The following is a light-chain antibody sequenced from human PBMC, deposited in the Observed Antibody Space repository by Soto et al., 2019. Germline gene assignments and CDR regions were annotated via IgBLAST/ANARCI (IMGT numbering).Light chain of an antibody. CDR2: EDS. V-gene: IGLV2-23*01. Sequence: QSALTQPASVSGSPGQSITISCTGTSSDAGNYNFVSWYQQHPGKAPKVIIYEDSTRPSGVSNRISGSKSGNTASLTISGLQAEDEADCYCCSYAGSSTSWVFGGGTKLTVL. CDR1: SSDAGNYNF. J-gene: IGLJ3*02. CDR3: CSYAGSSTSWV.